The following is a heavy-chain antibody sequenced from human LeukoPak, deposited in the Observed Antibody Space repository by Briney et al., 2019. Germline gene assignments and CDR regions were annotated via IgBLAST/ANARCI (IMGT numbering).Heavy chain of an antibody. CDR1: GGSISSYY. D-gene: IGHD2-2*01. V-gene: IGHV4-4*07. Sequence: SETLSLTCTVSGGSISSYYWSWIRQPAGKGLEWIGRIYTSGSTNYNPSLKSRVTMSVDTSKNQFSLKLSSVTAADTAVYYCAYLSCSSTSCYDESLYWGQGTLVTVSS. J-gene: IGHJ4*02. CDR2: IYTSGST. CDR3: AYLSCSSTSCYDESLY.